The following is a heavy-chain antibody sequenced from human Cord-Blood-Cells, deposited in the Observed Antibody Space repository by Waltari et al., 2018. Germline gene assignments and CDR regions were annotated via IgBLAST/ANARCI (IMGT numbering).Heavy chain of an antibody. CDR2: INHSGST. J-gene: IGHJ4*02. V-gene: IGHV4-34*01. Sequence: QVQLQQWGAGLLKPSETLSLTCAVYGGSFSGYYWSWIRQPPGKGLGWIGEINHSGSTNDNPSLKSRVTISVDTSKNQFSLKLSSVTAADTAVYYCARGGNVDTAMVYWGQGTLVTVSS. D-gene: IGHD5-18*01. CDR1: GGSFSGYY. CDR3: ARGGNVDTAMVY.